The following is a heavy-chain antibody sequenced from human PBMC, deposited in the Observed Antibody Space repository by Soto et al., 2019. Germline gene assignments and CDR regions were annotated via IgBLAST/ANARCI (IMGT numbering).Heavy chain of an antibody. J-gene: IGHJ5*02. V-gene: IGHV1-69*06. Sequence: QVQLVQSGAEVKKPGSSVKVSCQASGGTFSSYAISWVRQAPGQGLEWIGGIIPIFGTANYAQKFQGRVTITADKSTSTAYMELSSLRSEDTAVYYCARDSTYCSSTSCYSFDPWGQGTLVTVSS. D-gene: IGHD2-2*01. CDR3: ARDSTYCSSTSCYSFDP. CDR1: GGTFSSYA. CDR2: IIPIFGTA.